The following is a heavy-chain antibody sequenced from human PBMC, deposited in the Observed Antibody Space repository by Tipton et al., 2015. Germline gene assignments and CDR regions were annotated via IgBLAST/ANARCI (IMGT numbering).Heavy chain of an antibody. V-gene: IGHV4-31*03. D-gene: IGHD6-19*01. CDR3: ARGRDYSSGWSFDY. CDR1: GGSVSSRTYY. J-gene: IGHJ4*02. Sequence: LRLSCTVSGGSVSSRTYYWSWIRQPPGKGLEWFGYIYYSGSTHYNPSLKSRVTISVDTSKNQFSLKLSSVIAADTAVYYCARGRDYSSGWSFDYWGQGTLVTVSS. CDR2: IYYSGST.